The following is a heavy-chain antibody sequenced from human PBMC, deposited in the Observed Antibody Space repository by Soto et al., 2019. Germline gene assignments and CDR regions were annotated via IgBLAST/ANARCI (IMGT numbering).Heavy chain of an antibody. J-gene: IGHJ4*02. CDR1: GFTFSSYR. D-gene: IGHD6-19*01. CDR3: ARGRKESSGWGIFDY. Sequence: GGSLRLSCAASGFTFSSYRMNWVRQAPGKGLEWVSSISGTSTYIYYADSGKGRFTISRDNAKNSLYLQMNSLRAEDTAVYYCARGRKESSGWGIFDYWGQGTLVTVSS. V-gene: IGHV3-21*01. CDR2: ISGTSTYI.